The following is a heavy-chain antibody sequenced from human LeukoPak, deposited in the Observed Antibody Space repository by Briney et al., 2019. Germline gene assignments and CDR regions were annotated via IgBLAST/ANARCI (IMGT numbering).Heavy chain of an antibody. Sequence: SETLSLTCTVSGGSISSGSYYWSWIRQPPGKGLEWIGYIYYSGSTNYNPSLKSRVTISVGTSKNQFSLKLSSVTAADTAVYYCARSTQNFDYWGQGTLVTVSS. J-gene: IGHJ4*02. CDR3: ARSTQNFDY. V-gene: IGHV4-61*01. CDR1: GGSISSGSYY. CDR2: IYYSGST.